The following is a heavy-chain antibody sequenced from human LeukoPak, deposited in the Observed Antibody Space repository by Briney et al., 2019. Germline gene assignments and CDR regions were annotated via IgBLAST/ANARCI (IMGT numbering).Heavy chain of an antibody. D-gene: IGHD6-19*01. CDR1: GYTFTDYY. Sequence: ASVKVSCKASGYTFTDYYMHWVRQAPGQGLEWMGIINTSGGHTNYAQKFQGRVTMTRNTSISTAYMELSSLRSEDTAVYYCARGPRKDIAVAVFDYWGQGTLVTVSS. CDR2: INTSGGHT. CDR3: ARGPRKDIAVAVFDY. V-gene: IGHV1-46*01. J-gene: IGHJ4*02.